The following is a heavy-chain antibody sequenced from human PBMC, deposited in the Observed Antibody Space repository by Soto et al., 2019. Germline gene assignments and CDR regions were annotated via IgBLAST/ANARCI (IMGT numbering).Heavy chain of an antibody. J-gene: IGHJ4*02. CDR2: IIPIFGTA. D-gene: IGHD5-12*01. CDR1: GGTFSSYA. CDR3: ARDTGGVATITRPLDY. V-gene: IGHV1-69*13. Sequence: SVKVSCKASGGTFSSYAISWVRQAPGQGLEWMGGIIPIFGTANYAQKFQGRVTITADESTSTAYMELSSLRSEDTAVYYCARDTGGVATITRPLDYWGQGTLVPVSS.